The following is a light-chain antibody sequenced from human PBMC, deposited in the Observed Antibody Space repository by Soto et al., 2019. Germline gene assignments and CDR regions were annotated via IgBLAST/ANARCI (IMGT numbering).Light chain of an antibody. Sequence: DIQMTQSPSTLSASVGDRVTITCRASQSISSWLAWYQQKPGKAPKLLIYDASSLESGVPSRFSGSGSGTEFTLTISSLQPDDFPTYYCQQYNSYPGTFGQGTKVEIK. CDR1: QSISSW. V-gene: IGKV1-5*01. J-gene: IGKJ1*01. CDR2: DAS. CDR3: QQYNSYPGT.